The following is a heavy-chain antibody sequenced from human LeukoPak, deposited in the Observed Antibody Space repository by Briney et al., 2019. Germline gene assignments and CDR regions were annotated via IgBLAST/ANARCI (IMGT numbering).Heavy chain of an antibody. CDR3: ARDYYGSGSY. Sequence: GGSLRLSCAASGFTFSGYWMLWVRQAPGKGLVWVSRISNDGTTTNYADSVKGRFTISRDNAKITLYLQMNSLRAEDTAVYYCARDYYGSGSYWGQGALVTVSS. J-gene: IGHJ4*02. CDR1: GFTFSGYW. D-gene: IGHD3-10*01. CDR2: ISNDGTTT. V-gene: IGHV3-74*01.